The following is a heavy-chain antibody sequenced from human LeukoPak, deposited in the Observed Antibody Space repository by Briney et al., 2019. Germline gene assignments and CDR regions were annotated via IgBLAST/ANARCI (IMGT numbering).Heavy chain of an antibody. V-gene: IGHV3-33*01. J-gene: IGHJ4*02. CDR1: GFTFSSYG. CDR2: IWYDGSNK. CDR3: ARDRPGLLYYDSSGYRGY. D-gene: IGHD3-22*01. Sequence: GGSLRLSCAASGFTFSSYGMHWVRQAPGKGLEWVAVIWYDGSNKYYADVVKGRFTISRDNSKNTLYLRMNSLRVEDTAVYYCARDRPGLLYYDSSGYRGYWGQGTLVTVSS.